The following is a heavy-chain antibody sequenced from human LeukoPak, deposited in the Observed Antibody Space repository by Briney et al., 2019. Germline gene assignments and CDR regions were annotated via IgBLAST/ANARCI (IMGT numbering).Heavy chain of an antibody. CDR3: AREGQVGH. V-gene: IGHV4-61*02. CDR1: GGSISSGSYY. Sequence: SQTLSLTCTVSGGSISSGSYYWSWIRQPAGKGLEWIGRIYTGGSTNYNPSLKSRVTISVDTSKNQFSLKLSSVTAADTAVYYCAREGQVGHWGQGTLVTVSS. CDR2: IYTGGST. J-gene: IGHJ4*02. D-gene: IGHD1-26*01.